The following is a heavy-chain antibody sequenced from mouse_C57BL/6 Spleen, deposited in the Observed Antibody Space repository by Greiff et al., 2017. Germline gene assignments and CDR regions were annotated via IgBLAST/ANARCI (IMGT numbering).Heavy chain of an antibody. CDR1: GFNINDAY. CDR3: TADCSYATDD. J-gene: IGHJ4*01. Sequence: EVQLQQSGAELVRPGASVTLSCTASGFNINDAYMHWVKQRPKQGLEWIGWLDPENGDTDYASKFQGTATITADTSSNTAYLQLSSLPSEDSAGYYCTADCSYATDDWGQGTSVTVS. V-gene: IGHV14-4*01. CDR2: LDPENGDT.